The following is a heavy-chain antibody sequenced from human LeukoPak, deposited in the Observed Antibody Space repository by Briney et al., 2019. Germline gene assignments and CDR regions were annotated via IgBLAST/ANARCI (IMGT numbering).Heavy chain of an antibody. D-gene: IGHD3-3*01. CDR1: GYTFTGYY. CDR2: INPSGGST. CDR3: ARARERITIFGVVTHDAFDI. Sequence: ASVKVSCKASGYTFTGYYMHWVRQAPGQGLEWMGIINPSGGSTSYAQKFQGRVTMTRDTSTSTVYMELSSLRSEDTAVYYCARARERITIFGVVTHDAFDIWGQGTMVTVSS. J-gene: IGHJ3*02. V-gene: IGHV1-46*01.